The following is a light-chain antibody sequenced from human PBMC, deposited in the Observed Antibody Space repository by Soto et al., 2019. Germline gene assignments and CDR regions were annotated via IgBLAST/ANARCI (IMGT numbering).Light chain of an antibody. CDR1: QSISSW. CDR2: RAS. V-gene: IGKV1-5*03. J-gene: IGKJ2*01. CDR3: QQYNSYSFT. Sequence: DIQMTQSPSNLYASVGDRVTITCRASQSISSWLAWYQQKPGKAPNLLIYRASTLERVVPSRFSGSGSGTEFTLTISSLQPDDFAIYYFQQYNSYSFTFGQGTKLEIK.